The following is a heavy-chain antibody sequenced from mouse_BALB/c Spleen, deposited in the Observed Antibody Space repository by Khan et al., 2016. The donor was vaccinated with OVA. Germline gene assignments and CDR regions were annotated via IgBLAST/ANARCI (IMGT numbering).Heavy chain of an antibody. J-gene: IGHJ3*01. V-gene: IGHV2-9*02. Sequence: VQLQESGPGLVAPSQNLSITCTVSGFSLTTYGVHWVRQAPGKGLEWLGVIWAGGSTNSNSALMSRLSISKDNSKSQVFLKMNSLQTDDTAMYYCARAYYYGAWFAYWGQGTLVTVSA. CDR2: IWAGGST. CDR3: ARAYYYGAWFAY. CDR1: GFSLTTYG. D-gene: IGHD1-1*01.